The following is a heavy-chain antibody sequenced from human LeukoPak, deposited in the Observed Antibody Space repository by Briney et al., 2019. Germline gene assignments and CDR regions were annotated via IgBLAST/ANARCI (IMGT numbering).Heavy chain of an antibody. Sequence: ASVKVSCKASGYPFSNYYIHWVRQAPGQTFEWMGIINPSGGSTSYPQVFHGRVTMTSDTSTSTVYMELSSLRSEDTAVYYCAKNADRGGSYFHFDYWGQGTLVTVSS. CDR2: INPSGGST. J-gene: IGHJ4*02. D-gene: IGHD1-26*01. V-gene: IGHV1-46*01. CDR1: GYPFSNYY. CDR3: AKNADRGGSYFHFDY.